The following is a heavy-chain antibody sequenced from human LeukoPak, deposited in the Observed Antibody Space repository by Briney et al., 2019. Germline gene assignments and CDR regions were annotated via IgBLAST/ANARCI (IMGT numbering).Heavy chain of an antibody. D-gene: IGHD6-13*01. Sequence: GGSLRLSCAASGFTFSRYWMHWVRQAPGKGLVWVSGINSDGSSTTYADSVKGRFIISRDHAKNTLHLQMNSLRAEDTAVYYCAREYSRWFDYWGQGTLVTVSS. J-gene: IGHJ4*02. CDR1: GFTFSRYW. V-gene: IGHV3-74*01. CDR2: INSDGSST. CDR3: AREYSRWFDY.